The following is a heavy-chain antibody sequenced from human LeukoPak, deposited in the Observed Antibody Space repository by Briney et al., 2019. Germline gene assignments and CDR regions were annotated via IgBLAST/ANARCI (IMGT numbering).Heavy chain of an antibody. Sequence: GGSLRLSCAASGFTFSNYWMNWVRQAPGKGLVWVSRINSDGSYTNYADSVKGRFTISRDNAKNTVYLQMNSLRAEDTAAYYCARGRDDFVDYVPHWGQGTLVTVSS. D-gene: IGHD4-17*01. CDR2: INSDGSYT. CDR1: GFTFSNYW. CDR3: ARGRDDFVDYVPH. V-gene: IGHV3-74*01. J-gene: IGHJ4*02.